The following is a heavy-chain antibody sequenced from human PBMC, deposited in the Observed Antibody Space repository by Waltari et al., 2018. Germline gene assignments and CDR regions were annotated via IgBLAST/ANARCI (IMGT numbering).Heavy chain of an antibody. Sequence: QVQLVQSGAEVKKPGASVKVSCKASGYTFTGYYMTWVRQAPGQGLEWMGRINPNSCGTNYAQKFQGRVTMTRDTSISTAYMELSRLRSDDTAVYYCARSRTNYYYYGMDVWGQGTTVTVSS. D-gene: IGHD2-2*01. J-gene: IGHJ6*02. CDR1: GYTFTGYY. CDR2: INPNSCGT. V-gene: IGHV1-2*06. CDR3: ARSRTNYYYYGMDV.